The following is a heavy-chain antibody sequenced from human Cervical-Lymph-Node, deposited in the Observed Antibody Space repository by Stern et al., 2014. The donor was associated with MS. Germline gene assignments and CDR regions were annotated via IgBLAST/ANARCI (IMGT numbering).Heavy chain of an antibody. CDR2: IIHIIGTA. D-gene: IGHD3-10*01. CDR3: ALGGFGHYFEY. V-gene: IGHV1-69*01. Sequence: VQLVQSGSEVQKPGSSEKVSCRASGSTFSRSDISWVRQVPGQGLEWMGGIIHIIGTANYAQKYQGRVTITADESTSTAYMELSSLRSEDTAIYYCALGGFGHYFEYWGQGTLVTVSS. J-gene: IGHJ4*02. CDR1: GSTFSRSD.